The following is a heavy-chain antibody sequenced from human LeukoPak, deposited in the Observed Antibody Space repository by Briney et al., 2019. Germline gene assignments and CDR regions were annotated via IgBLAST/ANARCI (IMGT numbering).Heavy chain of an antibody. J-gene: IGHJ4*02. CDR1: GFTFSSYA. V-gene: IGHV3-43*02. D-gene: IGHD2/OR15-2a*01. CDR2: ISGDGGST. CDR3: ATSDFAAHFDY. Sequence: GGSLRLACAASGFTFSSYAMSWVRQAPGKGLEWVSLISGDGGSTYYADSVKGRFTISRDNSKNSLYLQMNSLGTEDTALYYCATSDFAAHFDYWGQGTLVTVSS.